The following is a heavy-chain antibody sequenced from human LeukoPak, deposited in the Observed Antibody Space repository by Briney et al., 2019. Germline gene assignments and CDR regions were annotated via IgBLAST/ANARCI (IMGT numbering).Heavy chain of an antibody. CDR2: ISGSGGST. CDR3: AKDLRDGYNYWNYFDY. CDR1: GFAFSSYA. Sequence: GGSLRPSCAASGFAFSSYAMSWVRQAPGKGLEWVSAISGSGGSTYYADSVKGRFTISRDNSKNTRYLQMNSLRAEDTAVYYCAKDLRDGYNYWNYFDYWGQGTLVTVSS. J-gene: IGHJ4*02. V-gene: IGHV3-23*01. D-gene: IGHD5-24*01.